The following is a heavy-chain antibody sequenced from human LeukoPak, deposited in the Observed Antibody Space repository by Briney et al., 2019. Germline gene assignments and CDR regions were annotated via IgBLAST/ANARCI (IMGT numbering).Heavy chain of an antibody. J-gene: IGHJ4*02. Sequence: ASVKVSCKASGGTFSSYAISWVRQAPGQGLEWMGIINPSGGSTSYAQKFQGRVTMTRDTSTSTVYMELSSLRSEDTAVYYCARAGGSYYGSFDYWGQGTLVTVSS. D-gene: IGHD1-26*01. V-gene: IGHV1-46*03. CDR1: GGTFSSYA. CDR3: ARAGGSYYGSFDY. CDR2: INPSGGST.